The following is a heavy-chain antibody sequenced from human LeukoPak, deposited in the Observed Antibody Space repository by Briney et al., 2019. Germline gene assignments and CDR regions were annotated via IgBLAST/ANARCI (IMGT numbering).Heavy chain of an antibody. CDR1: GFTFDDYG. CDR2: IKQDGSEK. CDR3: ARDRGLGRFGELAPQEPYYFDY. J-gene: IGHJ4*02. D-gene: IGHD3-10*01. V-gene: IGHV3-7*01. Sequence: GGSLRLSCAASGFTFDDYGMSWVRQAPGKGLEWVANIKQDGSEKYYVDSVKGRFTISRDNAKNSLYLQMNSLRAEDTAVYYCARDRGLGRFGELAPQEPYYFDYWGQGTLVTVSS.